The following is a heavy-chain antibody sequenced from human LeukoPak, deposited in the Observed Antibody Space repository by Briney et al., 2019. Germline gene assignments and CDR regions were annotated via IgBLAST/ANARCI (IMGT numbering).Heavy chain of an antibody. J-gene: IGHJ5*02. CDR1: GFTFSSYG. Sequence: PGGSLRLSCAASGFTFSSYGMTWVRQAPGKGLEWVSYISSSSSTIYCADSVKGRFTISRDNAKNSLYLQLNSLRAEDTAVYYCARDNALASGKYWFDPWGQGTLVTVSS. V-gene: IGHV3-48*01. CDR2: ISSSSSTI. D-gene: IGHD3-10*01. CDR3: ARDNALASGKYWFDP.